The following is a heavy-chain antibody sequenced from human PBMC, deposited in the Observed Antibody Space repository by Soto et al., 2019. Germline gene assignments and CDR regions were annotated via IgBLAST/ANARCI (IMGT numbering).Heavy chain of an antibody. CDR2: IIPILGIA. V-gene: IGHV1-69*02. CDR3: ARGPYYYDSSGYYLRPNDAFDI. J-gene: IGHJ3*02. CDR1: GYTFTGYY. Sequence: GASVKVSCKASGYTFTGYYMHWVRQAPGQGLEWMGRIIPILGIANYAQKFQGRVTITADKSTSTAYMELSSLRSEDTAVYYCARGPYYYDSSGYYLRPNDAFDIWGQGTMVTVSS. D-gene: IGHD3-22*01.